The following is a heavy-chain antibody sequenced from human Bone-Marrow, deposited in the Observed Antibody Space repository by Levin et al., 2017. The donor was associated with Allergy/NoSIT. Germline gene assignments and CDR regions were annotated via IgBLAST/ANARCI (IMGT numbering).Heavy chain of an antibody. Sequence: PSETLSLTCAVYGGSFSDYYWTWIRQPPGTGLEWIGEIDHSGDTNYNPSLKSRVPISVDTSKNQFSLKLAFVTAADTALYYCARSRDYGGRVDYWGQGTLVTVSS. CDR3: ARSRDYGGRVDY. CDR2: IDHSGDT. D-gene: IGHD4-23*01. CDR1: GGSFSDYY. V-gene: IGHV4-34*01. J-gene: IGHJ4*02.